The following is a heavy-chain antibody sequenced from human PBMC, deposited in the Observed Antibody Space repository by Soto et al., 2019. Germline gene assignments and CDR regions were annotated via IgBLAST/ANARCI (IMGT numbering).Heavy chain of an antibody. J-gene: IGHJ5*02. CDR3: AKRARRMSIQVRVVIDWFDP. Sequence: QVQLVESGGGVVQPGRSLRLSCAASGFTFSSYGMHWVRQAPGKGLEWVAVISYDGSNKYYADSVKGRFTISRDNSKNTLYLQMNSLRAEDKAVYYCAKRARRMSIQVRVVIDWFDPWGQGTLVTVSS. D-gene: IGHD3-10*01. CDR2: ISYDGSNK. V-gene: IGHV3-30*18. CDR1: GFTFSSYG.